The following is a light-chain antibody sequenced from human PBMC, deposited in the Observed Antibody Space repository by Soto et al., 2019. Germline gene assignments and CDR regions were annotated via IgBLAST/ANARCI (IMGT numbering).Light chain of an antibody. V-gene: IGLV1-51*01. Sequence: QSVLTQPPSVSAAPGQKVSISCSGSSSNVGKNFVSWYQHVPGKAPKLLIYDNQKRPSGIPDRFSASKSGTLATLDITGLQTGDEADYYCGTCDSSLTIGVIFGGGAQLTGL. J-gene: IGLJ2*01. CDR2: DNQ. CDR1: SSNVGKNF. CDR3: GTCDSSLTIGVI.